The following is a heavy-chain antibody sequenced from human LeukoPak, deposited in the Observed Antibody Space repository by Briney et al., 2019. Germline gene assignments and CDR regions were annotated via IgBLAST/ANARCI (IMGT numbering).Heavy chain of an antibody. CDR1: GFSFSNYV. D-gene: IGHD2-8*01. CDR3: AKNLEVFTVYYFDY. V-gene: IGHV3-23*01. J-gene: IGHJ4*02. Sequence: GGSLRLSCAGPGFSFSNYVMTWVRQAPGKGLEWVSTVSNSGASAYYADSVKGRFTISRDNSKNTLYLQMNSLRAEDTAVYYCAKNLEVFTVYYFDYWGQGTLVTVSS. CDR2: VSNSGASA.